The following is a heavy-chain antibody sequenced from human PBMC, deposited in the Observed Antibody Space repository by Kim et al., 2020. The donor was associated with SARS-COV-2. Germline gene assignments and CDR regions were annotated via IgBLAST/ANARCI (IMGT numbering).Heavy chain of an antibody. CDR2: ISGSGGST. CDR1: GFTFSSYA. CDR3: AKDPVVVRFLENLSGY. D-gene: IGHD3-3*01. V-gene: IGHV3-23*01. J-gene: IGHJ4*02. Sequence: GGSLRLSCAASGFTFSSYAMSWVRQAPGKGLEWVSAISGSGGSTYYADSVKGRFTISRDNSKNTLYLQMNSLRAEDTAVYYCAKDPVVVRFLENLSGYWGQGTLVTVSS.